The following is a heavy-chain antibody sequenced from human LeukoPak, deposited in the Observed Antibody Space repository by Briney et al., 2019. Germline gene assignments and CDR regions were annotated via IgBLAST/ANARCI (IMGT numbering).Heavy chain of an antibody. Sequence: PGESLRLSCAAPGFTFSSYSMNWVRQAPGKGLEWVSSISSSSSYIYYADSVKGRFTISRDNAKNSLYLQMNSLRAEDTAVYYCARGGAAGREDYFDYWGQGTLVTVSS. CDR2: ISSSSSYI. CDR3: ARGGAAGREDYFDY. V-gene: IGHV3-21*01. CDR1: GFTFSSYS. J-gene: IGHJ4*02. D-gene: IGHD6-13*01.